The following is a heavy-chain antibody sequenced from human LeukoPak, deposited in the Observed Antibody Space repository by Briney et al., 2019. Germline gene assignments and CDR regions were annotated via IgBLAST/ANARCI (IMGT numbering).Heavy chain of an antibody. J-gene: IGHJ4*02. CDR2: INSDGNST. CDR1: GFIFSNYA. D-gene: IGHD1-26*01. V-gene: IGHV3-74*01. Sequence: PGGSLRLSCAASGFIFSNYAMSWVRQAPGKGLEWVSRINSDGNSTTYADSVKGRFTISRDNAKNSLYLQMNSLRVEDTAVYYCAREVVGPRPFDYWGQGTLVTVSS. CDR3: AREVVGPRPFDY.